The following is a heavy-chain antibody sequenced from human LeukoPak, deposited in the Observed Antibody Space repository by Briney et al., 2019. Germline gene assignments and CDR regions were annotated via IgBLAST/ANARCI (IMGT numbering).Heavy chain of an antibody. D-gene: IGHD3-3*01. J-gene: IGHJ4*02. CDR2: ISGSSRST. Sequence: PGGSLRLSCAASGFTFHNNGMSWVRQAPGKGLEWVSAISGSSRSTYHAESVKGRFTISRDNSKNTLYLQMNSLRAEDTAVYYCAKTWYDSPDYFDYWGQGTLVTVSS. CDR1: GFTFHNNG. CDR3: AKTWYDSPDYFDY. V-gene: IGHV3-23*01.